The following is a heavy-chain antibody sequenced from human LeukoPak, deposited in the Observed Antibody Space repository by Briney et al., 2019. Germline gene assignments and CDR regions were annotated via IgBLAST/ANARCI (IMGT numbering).Heavy chain of an antibody. J-gene: IGHJ4*02. D-gene: IGHD3-10*01. CDR3: ARGGGRFGEFTAFDY. Sequence: PSETLSLTCAVSGGSISSGGYSWSWIRQPPGKGLEWIGYIYHSGSTYYNPSLKSRVTISVDRSKYQFSLKLSSVTAADTAVYYCARGGGRFGEFTAFDYWGQGTLVTVSS. CDR2: IYHSGST. CDR1: GGSISSGGYS. V-gene: IGHV4-30-2*01.